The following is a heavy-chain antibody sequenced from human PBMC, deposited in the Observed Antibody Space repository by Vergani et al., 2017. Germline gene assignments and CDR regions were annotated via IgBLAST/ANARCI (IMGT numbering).Heavy chain of an antibody. Sequence: EVQLLESGGDLVQPGGSLRLSCAASGITFNHYAMNWVRQAPGKGLEWFSGISGSGGSTYYAGSVKGRFTISRDSSKNTLYLQMNSLSAGDTAVYYCAKANPLNSGYDSLYYYPAMDVWGQGTTVTVSS. D-gene: IGHD5-12*01. CDR2: ISGSGGST. V-gene: IGHV3-23*01. CDR3: AKANPLNSGYDSLYYYPAMDV. J-gene: IGHJ6*02. CDR1: GITFNHYA.